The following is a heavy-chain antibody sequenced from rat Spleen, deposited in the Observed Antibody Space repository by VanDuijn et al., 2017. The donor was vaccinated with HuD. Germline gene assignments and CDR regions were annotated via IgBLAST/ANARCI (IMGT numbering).Heavy chain of an antibody. CDR1: GFTFSNYD. J-gene: IGHJ3*01. CDR2: ISYEGCST. V-gene: IGHV5-22*01. D-gene: IGHD1-6*01. CDR3: ATGPRILRLDWFAY. Sequence: EVHLVESGGGLVQPGRSLKLSCAASGFTFSNYDMAWVRQAPKKGLEWVASISYEGCSTYYGDSVKGRFTISRDNAKSTLYLQMDSLRSEDTATYYCATGPRILRLDWFAYWGQGTLVTVSS.